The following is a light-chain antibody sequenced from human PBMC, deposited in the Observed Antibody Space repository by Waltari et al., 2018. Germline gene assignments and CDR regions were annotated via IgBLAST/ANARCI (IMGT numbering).Light chain of an antibody. CDR1: SRDVGTYNL. CDR3: CSYSRSTTFVM. J-gene: IGLJ3*02. Sequence: QSALTQPASVSGSPGQSITISCTGTSRDVGTYNLVSWYQQHPGKAPKLLISEVSERPSGVSDRFSASKSADTASLTISGLQAEDEADYYCCSYSRSTTFVMFGGGTKLTVL. V-gene: IGLV2-23*02. CDR2: EVS.